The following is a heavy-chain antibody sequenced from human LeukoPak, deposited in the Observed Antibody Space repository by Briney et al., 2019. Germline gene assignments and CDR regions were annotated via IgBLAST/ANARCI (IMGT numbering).Heavy chain of an antibody. CDR2: VNTGNGNT. CDR3: ARYNSITAEYFQH. D-gene: IGHD1-14*01. V-gene: IGHV1-3*04. CDR1: GYTFTHYA. J-gene: IGHJ1*01. Sequence: GASVKVSCKASGYTFTHYAMHWVRQAPGQRLEWMGWVNTGNGNTKYSQKFQDRVITTRDTSASTAYMELSSLSSEDTAVYYCARYNSITAEYFQHWGQGTLVSVSS.